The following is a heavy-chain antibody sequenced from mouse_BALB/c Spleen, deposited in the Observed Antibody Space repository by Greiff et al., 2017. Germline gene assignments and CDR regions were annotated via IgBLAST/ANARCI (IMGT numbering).Heavy chain of an antibody. CDR3: ARAAYGNGDYYAMDY. Sequence: EVQLVESGGGLVKPGGSLKLSCAASGFTFSSYAMSWVRQTPEKRLEWVASISSGGSTYYPDSVKGRFTISRDNARNILYLQMSSLRSEDTAMYYCARAAYGNGDYYAMDYWGQGTSVTVSS. V-gene: IGHV5-6-5*01. J-gene: IGHJ4*01. D-gene: IGHD2-1*01. CDR1: GFTFSSYA. CDR2: ISSGGST.